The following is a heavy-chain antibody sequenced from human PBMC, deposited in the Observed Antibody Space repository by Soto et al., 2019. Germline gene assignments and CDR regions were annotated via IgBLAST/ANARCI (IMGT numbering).Heavy chain of an antibody. J-gene: IGHJ4*02. CDR3: AKEGGGVVPFDF. V-gene: IGHV3-30*18. Sequence: QVQLVESGGGVVQPGRSLRLSCAASGFTFSGYGMHWVRQAPGKGLEWVAVVSYDGSSKYYADSVKGRFTISRDNSKNTLYLQIDSLRAEDPAVYYCAKEGGGVVPFDFWGQGTLVIVSS. CDR2: VSYDGSSK. D-gene: IGHD2-8*01. CDR1: GFTFSGYG.